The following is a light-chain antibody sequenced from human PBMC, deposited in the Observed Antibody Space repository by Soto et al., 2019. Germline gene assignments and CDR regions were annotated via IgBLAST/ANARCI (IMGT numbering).Light chain of an antibody. V-gene: IGLV2-8*01. Sequence: QSALTQPPSASGSPGQSVTISCTGTSSDVCDYNYVSWYQQHPGKAPKLMVYEVTKRPSGVPDRFSGSKSGNTASLTVSGLQSEDEADSYCSSYAGSNNLVFGGGTKLTVL. CDR1: SSDVCDYNY. J-gene: IGLJ2*01. CDR2: EVT. CDR3: SSYAGSNNLV.